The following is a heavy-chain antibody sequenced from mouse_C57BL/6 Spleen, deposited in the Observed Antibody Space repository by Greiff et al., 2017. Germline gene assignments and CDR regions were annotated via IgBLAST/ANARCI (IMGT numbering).Heavy chain of an antibody. CDR2: IDPSDSYT. J-gene: IGHJ4*01. V-gene: IGHV1-50*01. D-gene: IGHD2-10*01. CDR1: GSTFTSYW. CDR3: ARRAPSYGNYLLYAMDY. Sequence: QVQLQQSGAELVKPGASVKLSCKASGSTFTSYWMQWVKQRPGQGLEWSGGIDPSDSYTNYNPKFKGKATLTVDTSSITAYMQLSSLTSEDSAVXYCARRAPSYGNYLLYAMDYWGQGTSVTVSS.